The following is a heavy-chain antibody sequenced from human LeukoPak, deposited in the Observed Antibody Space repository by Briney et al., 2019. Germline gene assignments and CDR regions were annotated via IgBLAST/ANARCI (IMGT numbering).Heavy chain of an antibody. J-gene: IGHJ4*02. Sequence: PGRSLRLSCAASGFTFSSYAMHWVRQAPGKGLEWVAVISYDGSNKYYADSVKGRFTISRDNSKNTLYLQMNSLRAEDTAVYYCASPVVYPSYFDYWGQGTLVTVSS. CDR1: GFTFSSYA. CDR3: ASPVVYPSYFDY. D-gene: IGHD2-8*02. V-gene: IGHV3-30-3*01. CDR2: ISYDGSNK.